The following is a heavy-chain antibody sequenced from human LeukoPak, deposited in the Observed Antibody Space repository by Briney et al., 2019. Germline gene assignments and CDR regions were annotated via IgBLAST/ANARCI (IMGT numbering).Heavy chain of an antibody. CDR2: IYYSGST. V-gene: IGHV4-39*07. Sequence: SETLSLTCTVSGGSISSSSYYWGWIRQPPGKGLEWIGSIYYSGSTYYNPSLKSRVTISVDTSKNQFSLRLLSVTAADTAVYYCARAQDFSDSSGPNYLDFWGQGILVTVSS. CDR3: ARAQDFSDSSGPNYLDF. J-gene: IGHJ4*02. CDR1: GGSISSSSYY. D-gene: IGHD3-22*01.